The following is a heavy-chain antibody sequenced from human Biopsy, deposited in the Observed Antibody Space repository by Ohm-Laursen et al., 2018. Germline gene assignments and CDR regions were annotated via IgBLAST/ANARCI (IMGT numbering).Heavy chain of an antibody. CDR1: GFTFDDYG. CDR3: ARGGFFAYSTFDY. V-gene: IGHV3-9*01. CDR2: INWNSGSV. Sequence: RSLRLSCAASGFTFDDYGMHWVRQAPGKGLEWVSGINWNSGSVGYADSVKGRSSISRDNAKNSLYLQMNSLRAEDTAVYYCARGGFFAYSTFDYWGQGALVTVSS. D-gene: IGHD4-11*01. J-gene: IGHJ4*02.